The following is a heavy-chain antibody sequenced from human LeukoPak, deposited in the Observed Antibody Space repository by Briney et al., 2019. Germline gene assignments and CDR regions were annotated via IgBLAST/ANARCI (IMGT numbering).Heavy chain of an antibody. Sequence: GGSLRLSWAASGFTFSSYSMNWVRQAPGKGLEWVSSIRSSSSYIYYADSVKGRFTISRDNAKNSLYLQMNSLRAEDTAVYYCARVAINDAFDIWGQGTMVTVSS. CDR2: IRSSSSYI. CDR1: GFTFSSYS. CDR3: ARVAINDAFDI. D-gene: IGHD2-2*02. V-gene: IGHV3-21*01. J-gene: IGHJ3*02.